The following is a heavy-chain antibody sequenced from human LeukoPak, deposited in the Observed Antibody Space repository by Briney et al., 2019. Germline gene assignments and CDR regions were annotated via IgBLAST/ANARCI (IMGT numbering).Heavy chain of an antibody. CDR3: ARVRDYGDYGGGYFDY. Sequence: GGSLRLSCAASGFTFSNYAMSWVRQAPGKGLEWVSAISGSGDKTYYADSVKGRFTISRDNAKNSLYLQMNSLRAEDTAVYYCARVRDYGDYGGGYFDYWGQGTLVTVSS. J-gene: IGHJ4*02. V-gene: IGHV3-23*01. CDR2: ISGSGDKT. CDR1: GFTFSNYA. D-gene: IGHD4-17*01.